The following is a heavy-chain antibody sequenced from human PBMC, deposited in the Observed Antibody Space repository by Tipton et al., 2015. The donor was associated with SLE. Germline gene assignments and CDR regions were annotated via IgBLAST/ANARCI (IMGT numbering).Heavy chain of an antibody. D-gene: IGHD3-16*01. J-gene: IGHJ5*02. Sequence: QLVQSGPEVKKPGASVKVSCKASGYTFTSYGISWVRQAPGQGLEWMGWMNPNSGNTGYAQKFQGRVTMTRNTSISTAYMELSSLRSEDTAVYYCARGWGGASSNWFDPWGQGTLVTVSS. V-gene: IGHV1-8*02. CDR3: ARGWGGASSNWFDP. CDR1: GYTFTSYG. CDR2: MNPNSGNT.